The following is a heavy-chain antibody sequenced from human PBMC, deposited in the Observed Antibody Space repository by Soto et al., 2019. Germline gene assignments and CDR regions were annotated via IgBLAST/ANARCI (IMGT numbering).Heavy chain of an antibody. CDR2: MFPWTSDT. J-gene: IGHJ4*02. CDR1: GYTFNSFW. D-gene: IGHD3-22*01. Sequence: PGESLKISCQGSGYTFNSFWIGWVRQMPGEGLEWMGLMFPWTSDTRYSPSFQGHVSISVDRSTGTGYLQWNSLKASDTAVYYCTTDYYDSSGYHTKPDYWGQGTLVTVSS. CDR3: TTDYYDSSGYHTKPDY. V-gene: IGHV5-51*01.